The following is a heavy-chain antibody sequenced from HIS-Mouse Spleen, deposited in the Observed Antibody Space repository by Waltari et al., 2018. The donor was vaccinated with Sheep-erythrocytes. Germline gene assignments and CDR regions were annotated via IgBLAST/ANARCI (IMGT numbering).Heavy chain of an antibody. D-gene: IGHD3-22*01. CDR1: GGSISSSSYY. J-gene: IGHJ4*02. V-gene: IGHV4-39*01. CDR3: ARLYYYDSSGYYFDY. CDR2: IYYSGST. Sequence: QLQLQESGPGLVKPSETLSLTCTVSGGSISSSSYYWGWIRQPPGQGLEWIGSIYYSGSTYYNPSLKSRVPISVHTSKNQFSLKLSSVTAADTAVYYCARLYYYDSSGYYFDYWGQGTLVTVSS.